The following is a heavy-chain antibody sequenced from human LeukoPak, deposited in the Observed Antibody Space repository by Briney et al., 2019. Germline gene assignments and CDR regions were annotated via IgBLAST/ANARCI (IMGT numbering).Heavy chain of an antibody. Sequence: GGSLRLSCAASGFTFTTYWMGWVRQAPGKGLEWVANIKQDGSEQYYVDSVKGRFTISRDNAKNSLSLQMNSLRAEDTAVYYCARRNRRDGYTLDYWGQGTLVTVSS. CDR1: GFTFTTYW. D-gene: IGHD5-24*01. CDR2: IKQDGSEQ. V-gene: IGHV3-7*01. CDR3: ARRNRRDGYTLDY. J-gene: IGHJ4*02.